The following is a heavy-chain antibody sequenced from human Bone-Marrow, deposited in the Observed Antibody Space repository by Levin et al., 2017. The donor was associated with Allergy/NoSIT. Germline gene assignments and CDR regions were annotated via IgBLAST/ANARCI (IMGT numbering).Heavy chain of an antibody. V-gene: IGHV3-53*01. CDR2: IYSRGTT. D-gene: IGHD6-19*01. Sequence: GESLKISCAVSGFTVSNHYMNWVRQAPGKGLEWVSLIYSRGTTNYADSVKGRFTISRDNSKNTLYLQMNSLRVEDTAVYYCTRAASPVALAGGDIWGQGTMVTVSS. CDR1: GFTVSNHY. CDR3: TRAASPVALAGGDI. J-gene: IGHJ3*02.